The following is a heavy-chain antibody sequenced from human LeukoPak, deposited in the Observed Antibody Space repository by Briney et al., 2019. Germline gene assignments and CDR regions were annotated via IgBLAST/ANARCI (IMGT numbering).Heavy chain of an antibody. J-gene: IGHJ6*03. V-gene: IGHV4-39*01. Sequence: SETLSLTCTLSGRSISSSSYYWGWIRQPPGKGLEWIGSIYYSGSTYYKPSLRSRVTISVDTSKSQFSLKLSSVTAADTAVYYCARHQGGDGYNYYYYYMDVWGKGTTVTVFS. CDR3: ARHQGGDGYNYYYYYMDV. CDR1: GRSISSSSYY. D-gene: IGHD5-24*01. CDR2: IYYSGST.